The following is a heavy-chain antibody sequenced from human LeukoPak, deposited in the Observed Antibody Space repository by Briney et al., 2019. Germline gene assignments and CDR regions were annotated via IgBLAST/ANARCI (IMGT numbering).Heavy chain of an antibody. CDR2: IYYSGST. CDR1: GGSISSSSYY. Sequence: SETLSLTCTVSGGSISSSSYYWGWIRQPPGKGLEWIGSIYYSGSTYYNPSLKSRVTISVDTSKNQFSLKLSSVTAADTAVYYCARVESTRTYYYYYYMDVWGKGTTVTISS. CDR3: ARVESTRTYYYYYYMDV. V-gene: IGHV4-39*07. D-gene: IGHD2-15*01. J-gene: IGHJ6*03.